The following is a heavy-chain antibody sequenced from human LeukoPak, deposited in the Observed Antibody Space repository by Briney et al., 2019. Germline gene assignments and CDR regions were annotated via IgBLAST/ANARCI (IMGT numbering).Heavy chain of an antibody. CDR1: GFTFSSYA. J-gene: IGHJ4*02. V-gene: IGHV3-23*01. D-gene: IGHD6-19*01. CDR3: AKDRGGWYFLLFDY. CDR2: ISASGGGT. Sequence: GGSLRLSCAASGFTFSSYAMSWVRQAPGKGLEWVSAISASGGGTYYADSVKGRFTISRDISKNTLYLQMNSLRAEDTAVYYCAKDRGGWYFLLFDYWGQETLVTVSS.